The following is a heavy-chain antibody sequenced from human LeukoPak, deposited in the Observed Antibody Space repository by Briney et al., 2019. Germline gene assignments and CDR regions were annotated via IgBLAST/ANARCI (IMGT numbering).Heavy chain of an antibody. CDR2: INPNSGGT. CDR1: GYTFTGYY. Sequence: ASVKVSCKASGYTFTGYYMHWVRQAPGQGLEWMGWINPNSGGTNYAQKFQGRVTMTRDTSISTAYMELSRLRSDDTAVYYCARGADSSGYYSDYWGQGTLVTVSS. V-gene: IGHV1-2*02. D-gene: IGHD3-22*01. J-gene: IGHJ4*02. CDR3: ARGADSSGYYSDY.